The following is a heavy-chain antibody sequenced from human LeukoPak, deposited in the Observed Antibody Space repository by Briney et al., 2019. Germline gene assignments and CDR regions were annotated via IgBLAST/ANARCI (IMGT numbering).Heavy chain of an antibody. D-gene: IGHD3-3*01. CDR3: ARDRKNFWSGYLDY. CDR1: GFTFSSYW. V-gene: IGHV3-7*01. CDR2: IKQDGSEK. Sequence: GGSLRLSCAASGFTFSSYWMSWVRQAPGKGLEWVANIKQDGSEKYYVDSVKGRFTISRDNAKNSLYLQMNSLRDEDTAVYYCARDRKNFWSGYLDYWGQGTLVTVSS. J-gene: IGHJ4*02.